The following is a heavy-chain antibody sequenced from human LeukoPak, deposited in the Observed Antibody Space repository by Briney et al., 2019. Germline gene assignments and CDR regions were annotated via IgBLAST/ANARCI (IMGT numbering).Heavy chain of an antibody. CDR3: ARSRVGQWLPRNYFDY. Sequence: SETLSLTCAVYGGSFSGYYWSWIRQPPGKGLEWIGEINHSGSTNYNPSLKSRVTISVDTSKNQFSLKLSSVTAADTAVYYCARSRVGQWLPRNYFDYWGQGTLVTVSS. J-gene: IGHJ4*02. V-gene: IGHV4-34*01. CDR1: GGSFSGYY. D-gene: IGHD6-19*01. CDR2: INHSGST.